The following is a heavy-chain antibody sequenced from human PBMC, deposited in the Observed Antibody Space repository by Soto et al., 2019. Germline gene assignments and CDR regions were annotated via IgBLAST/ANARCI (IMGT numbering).Heavy chain of an antibody. Sequence: PGESLKISCKGSGYSFTSYWIGCVRQMPWKGLEWMGIIYPGDSDTRYSPSFQGQVTISADKSISTAYLQWSSLKASDTAMYYCARTVAAGKYYYGVDFRGQGTTGTGSS. V-gene: IGHV5-51*01. J-gene: IGHJ6*02. CDR2: IYPGDSDT. D-gene: IGHD6-13*01. CDR1: GYSFTSYW. CDR3: ARTVAAGKYYYGVDF.